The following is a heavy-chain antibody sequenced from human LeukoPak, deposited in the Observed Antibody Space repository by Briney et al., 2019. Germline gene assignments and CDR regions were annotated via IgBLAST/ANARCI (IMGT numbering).Heavy chain of an antibody. Sequence: QAGGSLRLSCAASGFTFSSYGMHWVRQAPGKGLEWVTFIQSDGNNIFYADSVKGRFTVSRDNSKNTLYLQMSSLITDDTAVYYCATLWIGEEGFDYWGQGTLVTVSS. D-gene: IGHD3-10*01. CDR3: ATLWIGEEGFDY. J-gene: IGHJ4*02. CDR1: GFTFSSYG. CDR2: IQSDGNNI. V-gene: IGHV3-30*02.